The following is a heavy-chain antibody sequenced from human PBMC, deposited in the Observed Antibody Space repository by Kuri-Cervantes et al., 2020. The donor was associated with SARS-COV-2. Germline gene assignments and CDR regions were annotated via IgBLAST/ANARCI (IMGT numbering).Heavy chain of an antibody. CDR3: ARDLSSGLWAFDY. D-gene: IGHD5-18*01. Sequence: GESLKISCAASGFTFSSYSMNWVRQAPGKGLEWVSYISSSSSTIYYADSVKGRFTISRDNAKNSLYLQMNSLRAEDTAVYYCARDLSSGLWAFDYWGQGTLVTASS. V-gene: IGHV3-48*01. CDR2: ISSSSSTI. CDR1: GFTFSSYS. J-gene: IGHJ4*02.